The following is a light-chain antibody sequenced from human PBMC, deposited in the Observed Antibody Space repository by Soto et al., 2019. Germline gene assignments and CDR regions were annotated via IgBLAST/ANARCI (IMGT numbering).Light chain of an antibody. J-gene: IGLJ2*01. CDR1: SFNIGNNY. CDR2: DNN. V-gene: IGLV1-51*01. Sequence: QSVLTQPPSVSAAPGQKVTISCSGSSFNIGNNYVSWYQQLPGTAPKLLIYDNNKRPSGIPDRFSGSKSGTSATLGITGLQTGDEADYYCGTWDSGLSAVVFGGGTKLTVL. CDR3: GTWDSGLSAVV.